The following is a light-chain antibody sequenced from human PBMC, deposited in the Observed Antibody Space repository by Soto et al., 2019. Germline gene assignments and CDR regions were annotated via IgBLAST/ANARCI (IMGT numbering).Light chain of an antibody. CDR3: QQYGSSLIT. Sequence: ETVLTQSPGTLSLSPGERATLSCRASQTVGTYLAWYQQKPGQAPRLLIYGASSRATGIPDRFSGSGSGTDFTLTISRLEPEDFAFYYCQQYGSSLITFGQGTRLEIK. V-gene: IGKV3-20*01. CDR1: QTVGTY. CDR2: GAS. J-gene: IGKJ5*01.